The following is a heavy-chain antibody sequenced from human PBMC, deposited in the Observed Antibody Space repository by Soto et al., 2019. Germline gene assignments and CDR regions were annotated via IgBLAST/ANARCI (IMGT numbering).Heavy chain of an antibody. Sequence: QLHLVQSGAVVKKPGASVTVSCSASGYPVTAYYMHWVRQAPGRGLEWMGGINPATGAAKYTQTFQGRVTMKRDTSTSTVFMELSGLTSEDTAVFYWARGGGVGVAGSAAFDMWGQGTLVTVSS. D-gene: IGHD3-3*01. CDR3: ARGGGVGVAGSAAFDM. CDR2: INPATGAA. V-gene: IGHV1-2*02. CDR1: GYPVTAYY. J-gene: IGHJ3*02.